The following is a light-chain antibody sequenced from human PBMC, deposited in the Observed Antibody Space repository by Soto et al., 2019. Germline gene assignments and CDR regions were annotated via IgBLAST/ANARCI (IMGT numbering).Light chain of an antibody. V-gene: IGKV1-39*01. CDR2: GAS. CDR1: QNIYTY. Sequence: DIQMTQSPSSLSASVGDRVTVICRASQNIYTYLNWYQQKPGKAPKLLIYGASSLQSGVPLRFSGGGSRTDFTLTISSLQSEDFATYYCQQSYRSPYTFGQGTKLEIK. J-gene: IGKJ2*01. CDR3: QQSYRSPYT.